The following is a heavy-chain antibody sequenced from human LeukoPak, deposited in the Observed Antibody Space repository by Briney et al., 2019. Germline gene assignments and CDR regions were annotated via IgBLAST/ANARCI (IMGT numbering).Heavy chain of an antibody. V-gene: IGHV5-51*01. J-gene: IGHJ4*02. CDR2: IYPGDSDT. D-gene: IGHD2-2*01. CDR1: GYSFTRYW. Sequence: GESLKISCKGSGYSFTRYWIGWVRQMPGKGLEWMGIIYPGDSDTRYSPSFQGQVTISADKSISTAYLQWSSLKASHTTRYYCEGMLRDCSSTSCYASRFDYWGQGTLVTVSS. CDR3: EGMLRDCSSTSCYASRFDY.